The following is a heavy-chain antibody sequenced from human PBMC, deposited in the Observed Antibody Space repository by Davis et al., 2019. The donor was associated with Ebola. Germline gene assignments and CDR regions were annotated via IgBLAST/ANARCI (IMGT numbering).Heavy chain of an antibody. CDR2: IYYSGST. J-gene: IGHJ5*02. CDR3: AREWRLVVAATGAYWFDP. D-gene: IGHD2-15*01. CDR1: GGSISSYY. V-gene: IGHV4-59*01. Sequence: PSETLSLTCTVSGGSISSYYWSWIRQPPGKGLEWIGYIYYSGSTNYNPSLKSRVTISVDTSKNQFSLKLSSVTAADTAVYYCAREWRLVVAATGAYWFDPWGQGTLVTVSS.